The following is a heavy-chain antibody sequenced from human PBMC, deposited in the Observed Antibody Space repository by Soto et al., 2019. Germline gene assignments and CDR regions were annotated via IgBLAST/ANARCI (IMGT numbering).Heavy chain of an antibody. V-gene: IGHV4-31*03. J-gene: IGHJ4*02. CDR1: GGSISSGGYY. CDR3: ARGATGTTGYFDY. CDR2: IYYSGST. Sequence: QVQLQESGPGLVKPSQTLSLTCTVSGGSISSGGYYWSWIRQHPGKGLEWIGYIYYSGSTYYNPSLKSRVTISVDTSKNQFSLKLSSVTAAETAVYYCARGATGTTGYFDYWGQGTLVTVSS. D-gene: IGHD1-1*01.